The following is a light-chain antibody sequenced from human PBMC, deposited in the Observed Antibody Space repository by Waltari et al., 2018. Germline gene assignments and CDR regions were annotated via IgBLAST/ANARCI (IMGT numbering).Light chain of an antibody. CDR1: QSISSY. CDR2: AAS. CDR3: QQSYSSPPT. J-gene: IGKJ1*01. Sequence: DIQMTQSPSSLSASVGDRVTITCRASQSISSYLNWYQQKPVKAPKLLIYAASSLQSGVPSRFSGSGSGTDFTLTISSLQPEDFATDYCQQSYSSPPTFGQGTKVGLK. V-gene: IGKV1-39*01.